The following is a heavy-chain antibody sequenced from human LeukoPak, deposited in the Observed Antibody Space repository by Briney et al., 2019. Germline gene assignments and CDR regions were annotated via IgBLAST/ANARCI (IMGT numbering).Heavy chain of an antibody. Sequence: GGSLRLSCAASGFTFSSYAMSWARQAPGKGLEWASAISGRGGSTYYADSVKGRFTISRDNSKNTLYLQMNSLRAEDTAVYYCAKDRAYCGGDCYPGSDFDYWGQGTLVTVSS. CDR1: GFTFSSYA. D-gene: IGHD2-21*02. J-gene: IGHJ4*02. V-gene: IGHV3-23*01. CDR3: AKDRAYCGGDCYPGSDFDY. CDR2: ISGRGGST.